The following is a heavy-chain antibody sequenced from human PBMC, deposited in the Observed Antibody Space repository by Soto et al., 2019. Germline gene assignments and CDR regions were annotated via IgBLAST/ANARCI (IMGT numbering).Heavy chain of an antibody. V-gene: IGHV3-30*03. CDR2: ISYDGNTQ. CDR3: ATKARVTVSAYYGMDV. CDR1: GFTFNTSG. J-gene: IGHJ6*02. Sequence: HVQLVESGGGVVQPGRSLRLSCEASGFTFNTSGMHWVRQAPDKRLQWVAVISYDGNTQYYGDSVKGRFTISRDNAKSTLYLQMDSLKTEDTSVYYCATKARVTVSAYYGMDVWGQGTTVSVSS. D-gene: IGHD2-21*02.